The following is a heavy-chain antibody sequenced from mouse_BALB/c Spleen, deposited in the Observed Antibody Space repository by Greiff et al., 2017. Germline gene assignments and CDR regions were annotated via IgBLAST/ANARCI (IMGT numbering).Heavy chain of an antibody. CDR3: ARGYYGSSSSCLAY. J-gene: IGHJ3*01. D-gene: IGHD1-1*01. Sequence: EVQLVESGGGLVKPGGSLKLSCAASGFAFSSYDMSWVRQTPEKRLEWVAYISSGGGSIYYPDPVKGRFTISRDNAKNTLYLQMSSLKSEDTAMYYGARGYYGSSSSCLAYWGQGTLVTVSA. CDR2: ISSGGGSI. CDR1: GFAFSSYD. V-gene: IGHV5-12-1*01.